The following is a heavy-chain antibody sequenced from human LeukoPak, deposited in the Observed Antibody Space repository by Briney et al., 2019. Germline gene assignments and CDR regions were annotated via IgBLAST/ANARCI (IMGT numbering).Heavy chain of an antibody. CDR2: IYFSGST. CDR1: GVSISSSSYY. CDR3: ARGAAAGPSRFDP. V-gene: IGHV4-39*01. J-gene: IGHJ5*02. Sequence: PSETLSLTCTVSGVSISSSSYYWGWIRQPPGKGLEWIGSIYFSGSTYFNPSLKSRVTIPVDTSKNQFSLKLSSVTAADTAVYYCARGAAAGPSRFDPWGQGTLVTVSS. D-gene: IGHD6-13*01.